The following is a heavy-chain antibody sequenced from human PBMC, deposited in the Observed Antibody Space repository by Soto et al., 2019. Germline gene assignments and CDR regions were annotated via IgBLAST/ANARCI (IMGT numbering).Heavy chain of an antibody. Sequence: SETLSLTCTVSGGSISSSSYYWGWIRQPPGKGLEWIGSIYYSGSTYYNPSLKSRVTISVDTSKNQFSLKLSSVTAADTAVYYCARLTHQGAYYDFWSGYYTEYFQHWGQGTLVTVSS. CDR3: ARLTHQGAYYDFWSGYYTEYFQH. V-gene: IGHV4-39*01. D-gene: IGHD3-3*01. J-gene: IGHJ1*01. CDR1: GGSISSSSYY. CDR2: IYYSGST.